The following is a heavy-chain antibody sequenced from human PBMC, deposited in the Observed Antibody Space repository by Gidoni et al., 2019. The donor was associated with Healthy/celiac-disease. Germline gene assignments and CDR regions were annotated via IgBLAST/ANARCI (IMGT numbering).Heavy chain of an antibody. D-gene: IGHD2-15*01. CDR3: ESRLAPRYCSGGSCRDY. CDR2: IYYSGST. J-gene: IGHJ4*02. V-gene: IGHV4-39*01. Sequence: PPGKGLEWIGSIYYSGSTYDNPSLKSRVTISVDTSKKQCSLKLSSVTAADTAGYYCESRLAPRYCSGGSCRDYWGKGTLVTVSS.